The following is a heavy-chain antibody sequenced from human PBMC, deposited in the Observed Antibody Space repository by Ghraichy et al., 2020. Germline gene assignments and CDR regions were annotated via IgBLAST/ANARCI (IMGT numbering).Heavy chain of an antibody. Sequence: GGSLRLSCAASGFSFSAYTMTWVRQAPGKGLEWVSAINTGGRSTYYANSVKGRFAISRDNSNNTVALQMNSLRAEDTAVYYCAKLLVGVPEAGTVDYWGQGTLVTVSS. J-gene: IGHJ4*02. CDR1: GFSFSAYT. CDR3: AKLLVGVPEAGTVDY. D-gene: IGHD6-19*01. V-gene: IGHV3-23*01. CDR2: INTGGRST.